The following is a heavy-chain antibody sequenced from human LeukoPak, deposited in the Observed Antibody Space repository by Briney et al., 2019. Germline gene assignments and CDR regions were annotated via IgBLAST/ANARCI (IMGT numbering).Heavy chain of an antibody. CDR2: ISYSGST. V-gene: IGHV4-61*01. D-gene: IGHD3-10*01. J-gene: IGHJ5*02. CDR3: ARESPYYGSGSRDNWFDP. CDR1: GGSVNSGSYY. Sequence: SETLSLTCTVSGGSVNSGSYYWNWIRQPPGKGLEWIGYISYSGSTNYNPSVKSRVTISVDTSKNQFSLKLSSVTAADTAVYYWARESPYYGSGSRDNWFDPWGQGTLVTVSS.